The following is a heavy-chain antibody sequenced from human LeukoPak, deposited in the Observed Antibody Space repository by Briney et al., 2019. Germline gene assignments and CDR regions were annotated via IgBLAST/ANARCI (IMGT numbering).Heavy chain of an antibody. CDR1: GFTFSRYA. CDR3: ARATVVPATDWYFDL. J-gene: IGHJ2*01. D-gene: IGHD2-15*01. CDR2: ISSSGSYI. V-gene: IGHV3-21*01. Sequence: GGSLRLSCAASGFTFSRYAMNWVRQAPGKGLEWVSSISSSGSYIYQADSVKGRFTISRDNAKNSLYLQMNSLRAEDTAVYYCARATVVPATDWYFDLWGRGTLVTVSS.